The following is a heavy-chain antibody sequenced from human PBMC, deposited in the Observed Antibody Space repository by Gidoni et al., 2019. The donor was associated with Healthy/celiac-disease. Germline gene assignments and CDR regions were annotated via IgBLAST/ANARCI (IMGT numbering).Heavy chain of an antibody. CDR3: AKGVATIPSYYYYGMDV. J-gene: IGHJ6*02. CDR2: ISGSGGST. D-gene: IGHD5-12*01. CDR1: GFTFSSYA. Sequence: EVQLLESGGGLVQPGGSLRLSCAASGFTFSSYAMGWVRQATGQGLEWGSAISGSGGSTYYADSVKGRFTISRDNSKNTLYLQMNSLRAEDTAVYYCAKGVATIPSYYYYGMDVWGQGTTVTVSS. V-gene: IGHV3-23*01.